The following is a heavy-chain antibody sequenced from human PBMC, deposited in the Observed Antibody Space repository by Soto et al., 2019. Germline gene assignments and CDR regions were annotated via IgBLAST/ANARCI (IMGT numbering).Heavy chain of an antibody. V-gene: IGHV4-34*01. CDR2: INHSGST. CDR1: GGSISSYY. CDR3: ARGGGGHYDFWSGYYISYYFDY. J-gene: IGHJ4*02. D-gene: IGHD3-3*01. Sequence: PSETLSLTCTVSGGSISSYYWSWIRQPPGKGLEWIGEINHSGSTNYNPSLKSRVTISVDTSKNQFSLKLSSVTAADTAVYYCARGGGGHYDFWSGYYISYYFDYWGQGTLVTVSS.